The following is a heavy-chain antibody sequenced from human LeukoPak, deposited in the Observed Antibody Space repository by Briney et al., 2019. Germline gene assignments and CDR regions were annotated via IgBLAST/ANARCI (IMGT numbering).Heavy chain of an antibody. J-gene: IGHJ3*02. CDR2: IIPILGIA. CDR3: ARGHFHYDILTGYYLGDAFDI. D-gene: IGHD3-9*01. Sequence: ASVKVSCKASGGTFSSYAISWVRQAPGQGLEWMGRIIPILGIANYAQKFQGRVTITADKSTSTAYMELSSLRSEDTAVYYCARGHFHYDILTGYYLGDAFDIWGQGTMVTVSS. V-gene: IGHV1-69*04. CDR1: GGTFSSYA.